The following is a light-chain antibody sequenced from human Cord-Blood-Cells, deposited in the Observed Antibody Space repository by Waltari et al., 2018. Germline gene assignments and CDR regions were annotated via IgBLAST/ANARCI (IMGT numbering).Light chain of an antibody. J-gene: IGKJ3*01. CDR2: DAS. Sequence: DIQMTQSPSSLSASVGDRVTITCQASQDISNYLNWYQQKPGKVPKLLIYDASNLETGVPSRFSGSGSGTDFTFTISSLQPEDIATYYCQQYDNLLIFTFGPGTKVDIK. CDR3: QQYDNLLIFT. CDR1: QDISNY. V-gene: IGKV1-33*01.